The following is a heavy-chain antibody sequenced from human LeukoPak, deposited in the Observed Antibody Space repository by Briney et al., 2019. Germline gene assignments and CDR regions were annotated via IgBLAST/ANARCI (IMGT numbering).Heavy chain of an antibody. CDR3: ARGRRYCSSTSCSTNWFDP. D-gene: IGHD2-2*01. CDR2: INHSGST. V-gene: IGHV4-34*01. J-gene: IGHJ5*02. CDR1: GGSFSGYY. Sequence: SETLSLTCAVYGGSFSGYYWSWIRQPPGKGLGWIGEINHSGSTNYNPSLKSRVTISVDTSKNQFSLKLSSVTAADTAVYYCARGRRYCSSTSCSTNWFDPWGQGTLVTVSS.